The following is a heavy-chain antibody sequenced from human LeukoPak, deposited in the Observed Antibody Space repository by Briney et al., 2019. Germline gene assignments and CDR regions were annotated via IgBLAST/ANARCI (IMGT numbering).Heavy chain of an antibody. J-gene: IGHJ4*02. Sequence: QPGGSLRLSCAASGFSFSDYEMNWVRQAPGKGLEWVSFINYGGSTIYYADSVKGRFTISRDNAKNSLYLQMNSPRAEDTAVYYCTRDRVSGWYPYYWAQGTLVTVSS. D-gene: IGHD6-19*01. CDR1: GFSFSDYE. CDR2: INYGGSTI. V-gene: IGHV3-48*03. CDR3: TRDRVSGWYPYY.